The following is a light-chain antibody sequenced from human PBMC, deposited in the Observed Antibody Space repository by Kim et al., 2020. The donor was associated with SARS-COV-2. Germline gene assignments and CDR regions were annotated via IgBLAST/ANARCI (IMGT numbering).Light chain of an antibody. CDR1: HYVSNN. Sequence: VSPGEGVTLSCRASHYVSNNFAWYQQKPGQAPRLLIYGASTRATGIPARFSGSGSGTDFTLTISSLQSEDLAIYYCQQYGNWPTYTFGQGTKLEI. J-gene: IGKJ2*01. CDR2: GAS. CDR3: QQYGNWPTYT. V-gene: IGKV3-15*01.